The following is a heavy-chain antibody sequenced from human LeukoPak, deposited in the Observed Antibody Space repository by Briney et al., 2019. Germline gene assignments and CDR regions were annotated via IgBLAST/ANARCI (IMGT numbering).Heavy chain of an antibody. CDR2: IYHSGST. D-gene: IGHD5/OR15-5a*01. CDR1: GYSISSGYY. V-gene: IGHV4-38-2*01. CDR3: ARLRSSTTDDAFDI. J-gene: IGHJ3*02. Sequence: SETLSLTCAVSGYSISSGYYWGWIRQPPGKGLEWIGSIYHSGSTYYNPSLKSRVTISVDTSKNQFSLKLSSVTAADTAVYYCARLRSSTTDDAFDIWGQGTMVTVSS.